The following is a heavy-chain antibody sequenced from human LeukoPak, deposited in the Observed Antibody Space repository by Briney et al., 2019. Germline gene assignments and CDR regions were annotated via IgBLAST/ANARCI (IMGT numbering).Heavy chain of an antibody. D-gene: IGHD4-17*01. V-gene: IGHV5-51*01. Sequence: GESLQISCKASGYKFTNYWIGWVRQLPGKGLEWMTIIYPGDSETRYSPSSQGQVTISADKSIGTMYLQWSGLKASDTAMYYCARALRTGQGDYVPVLWGQGTLVVVSS. CDR2: IYPGDSET. CDR3: ARALRTGQGDYVPVL. CDR1: GYKFTNYW. J-gene: IGHJ4*02.